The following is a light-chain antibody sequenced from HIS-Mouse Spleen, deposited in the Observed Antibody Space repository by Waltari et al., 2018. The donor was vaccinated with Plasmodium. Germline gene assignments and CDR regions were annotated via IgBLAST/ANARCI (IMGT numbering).Light chain of an antibody. CDR2: EES. Sequence: SYELTQPPSVSVSPGQTARITCSGDALPKKYAYWYQQKSGQAPVLVIYEESNRPHGIPGRLAGSSSGTMATLTISGAQVEDEADYYCYSTDSSGNHRVFGGGTKLTVL. V-gene: IGLV3-10*01. CDR3: YSTDSSGNHRV. CDR1: ALPKKY. J-gene: IGLJ3*02.